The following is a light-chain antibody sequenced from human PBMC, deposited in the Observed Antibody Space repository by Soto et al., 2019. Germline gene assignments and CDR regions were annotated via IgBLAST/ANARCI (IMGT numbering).Light chain of an antibody. J-gene: IGKJ2*01. V-gene: IGKV1-5*01. Sequence: DIQMTQSPSTLSASVGDRVTITCRASQSVSSWLAWYQQKPGKAPKLLIYDASSLKSGVPSRFSGGGSGTEFTLTISSLQPDDFATYYCQQYNSYSYTFGQGTKLEIK. CDR1: QSVSSW. CDR2: DAS. CDR3: QQYNSYSYT.